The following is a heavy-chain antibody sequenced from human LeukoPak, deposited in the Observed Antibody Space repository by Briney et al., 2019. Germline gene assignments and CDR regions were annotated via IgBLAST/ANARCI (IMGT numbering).Heavy chain of an antibody. D-gene: IGHD3-9*01. V-gene: IGHV4-34*01. J-gene: IGHJ4*02. CDR1: GGSFSGHY. CDR2: INHIGTT. Sequence: SETLSLTCAVTGGSFSGHYWTWIRQPPGKGLEWIGEINHIGTTNNNLSLNSRVTISLDASKSQVSLKLSSVTAADTAVYYCARDRDWSFDYWGQGTLVTVSS. CDR3: ARDRDWSFDY.